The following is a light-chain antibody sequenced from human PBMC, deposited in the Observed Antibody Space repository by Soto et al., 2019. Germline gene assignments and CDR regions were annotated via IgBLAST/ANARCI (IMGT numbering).Light chain of an antibody. CDR1: QGISSY. Sequence: DIQLTQSPSFLSASVGDRVTITCRASQGISSYLAWYQQKPGKAPELLIYAASTLQSGVPSRFSGSGSGTDFTLTISCLQSEDFATYYCQQYYSFPRTFGQGTKVDI. J-gene: IGKJ1*01. CDR2: AAS. V-gene: IGKV1-9*01. CDR3: QQYYSFPRT.